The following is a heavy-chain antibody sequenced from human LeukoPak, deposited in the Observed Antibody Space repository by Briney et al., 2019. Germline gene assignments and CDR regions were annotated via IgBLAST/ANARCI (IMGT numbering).Heavy chain of an antibody. D-gene: IGHD6-19*01. CDR2: INPSGGST. Sequence: TSVKVSCKASGYTFTSYYMHWVRQAPGQGLEWMGIINPSGGSTSYAQKFQGRVTMTRDTSTSTVYMELSSLRSEDTAVYYCAREVGPPQAVAGYPDYWGQGTLVTVSS. CDR1: GYTFTSYY. CDR3: AREVGPPQAVAGYPDY. J-gene: IGHJ4*02. V-gene: IGHV1-46*01.